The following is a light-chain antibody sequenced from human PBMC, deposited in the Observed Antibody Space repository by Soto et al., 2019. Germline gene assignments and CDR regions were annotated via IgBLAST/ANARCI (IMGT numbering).Light chain of an antibody. Sequence: DIQMTHSPSTLSGCVGDIVTITCRASQTISSWLAWYQQTPGKAPKLLIYKASTLKTGVPSRFSGSGSGTEFTLTISSPQPDDFATYYRQHYNSYSEAFGQGTKVDI. CDR1: QTISSW. CDR3: QHYNSYSEA. J-gene: IGKJ1*01. CDR2: KAS. V-gene: IGKV1-5*03.